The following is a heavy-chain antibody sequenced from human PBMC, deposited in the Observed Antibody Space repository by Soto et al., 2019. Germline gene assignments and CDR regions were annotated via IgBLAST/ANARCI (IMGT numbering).Heavy chain of an antibody. CDR1: GGSFSGYY. CDR2: INHSGST. V-gene: IGHV4-34*01. Sequence: PSETLSLTCAVDGGSFSGYYWSWIRQPPGKGLEWIGEINHSGSTNYNPSLKSRVTISVDTSKNQFSLKLSSVTAADTAVYYCARGRVYSASHHGYYFDYWGQGNLITVSS. CDR3: ARGRVYSASHHGYYFDY. J-gene: IGHJ4*02. D-gene: IGHD5-12*01.